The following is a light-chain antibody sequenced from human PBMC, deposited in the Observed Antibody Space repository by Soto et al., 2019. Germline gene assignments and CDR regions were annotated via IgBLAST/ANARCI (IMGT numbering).Light chain of an antibody. CDR3: QQYHSYSYT. CDR1: QSIATW. V-gene: IGKV1-5*01. CDR2: DAS. J-gene: IGKJ2*01. Sequence: DIQMTQSPSTLSASVGDRVTITCRASQSIATWLAWYQQKPGKAPKLLIYDASSLEGGVPSRFSGSGSGTEFTLTISSLQPEDFATYYCQQYHSYSYTFGQGTKLEIK.